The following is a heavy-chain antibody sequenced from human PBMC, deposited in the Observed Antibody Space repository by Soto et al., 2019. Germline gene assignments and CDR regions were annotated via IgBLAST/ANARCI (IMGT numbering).Heavy chain of an antibody. Sequence: PEGSLRLSCAASGFTFSSYAMSWVRQAPGKGLEWVSAISGSGGSTYYADSVKGRFTISRDNSKNTLYLQMNSLRAEDTAVYYCAKDPGGLRYFDWLSFFDYWGQGTLVTVSS. D-gene: IGHD3-9*01. V-gene: IGHV3-23*01. CDR2: ISGSGGST. J-gene: IGHJ4*02. CDR3: AKDPGGLRYFDWLSFFDY. CDR1: GFTFSSYA.